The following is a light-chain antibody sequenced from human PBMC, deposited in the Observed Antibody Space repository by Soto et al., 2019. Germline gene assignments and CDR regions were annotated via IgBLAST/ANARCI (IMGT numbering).Light chain of an antibody. J-gene: IGKJ1*01. CDR1: KSMNDW. V-gene: IGKV1-5*01. CDR2: DAS. CDR3: LRYNAFSQT. Sequence: DIQMTQSPSTLSASVGDRVTITCRASKSMNDWLAWYQQKPEKAPKVLIYDASSLQSGVPSRFSGSGSWTEFTLTIDGLQPDDVATYYCLRYNAFSQTFGQGTKV.